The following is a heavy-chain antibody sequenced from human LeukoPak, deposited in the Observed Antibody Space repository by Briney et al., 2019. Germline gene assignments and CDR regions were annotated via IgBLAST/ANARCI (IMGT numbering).Heavy chain of an antibody. D-gene: IGHD3-9*01. CDR2: KNSRNGDK. J-gene: IGHJ4*02. CDR3: ARDHDWGFDY. CDR1: GFTFSSFS. V-gene: IGHV3-21*01. Sequence: GGSLRLSCVASGFTFSSFSMNWIQQVPGKGLEWVSKNSRNGDKYYADSVKGRFTISRDNAKNSLYLQMTSLGGEDTAVYYCARDHDWGFDYWGQGTLVTVSS.